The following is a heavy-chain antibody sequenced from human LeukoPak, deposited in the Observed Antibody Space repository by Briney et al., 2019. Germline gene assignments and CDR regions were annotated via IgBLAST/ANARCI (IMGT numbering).Heavy chain of an antibody. Sequence: SETLSLTCAVYGGSFNGYYWSWIRQPPGKGLEWIGEINHSGSTNYNPSLKSRVTISVDTSKNQFSLKLSSVTAADTAVYYCASAGYDYGDLNFDYWGQGTLVTVSS. D-gene: IGHD4-17*01. CDR3: ASAGYDYGDLNFDY. J-gene: IGHJ4*02. CDR1: GGSFNGYY. CDR2: INHSGST. V-gene: IGHV4-34*01.